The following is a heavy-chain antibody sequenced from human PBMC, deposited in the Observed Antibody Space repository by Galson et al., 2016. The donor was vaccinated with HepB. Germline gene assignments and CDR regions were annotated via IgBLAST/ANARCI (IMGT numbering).Heavy chain of an antibody. CDR1: GFSFSTSG. CDR2: ISGSGYSS. J-gene: IGHJ4*02. Sequence: SLRLSCAASGFSFSTSGMSWVRQTPGKGLEWVSRISGSGYSSQYAASLKGRFTISRDDSQTSLYLQMNSLKTEDTAVYYCARLHYDGSIFHPFDCWGQGTLVTVSS. V-gene: IGHV3-23*01. D-gene: IGHD3-22*01. CDR3: ARLHYDGSIFHPFDC.